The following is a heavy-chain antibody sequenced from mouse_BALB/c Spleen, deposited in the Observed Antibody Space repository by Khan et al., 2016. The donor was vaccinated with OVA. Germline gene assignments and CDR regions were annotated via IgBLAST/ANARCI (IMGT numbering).Heavy chain of an antibody. CDR2: INQDRSPI. V-gene: IGHV4-1*02. CDR3: ARPYRYDGRAWFAY. Sequence: EVKLLESGGGLVQPGGSLKLSCAASGFDFSRYWMSWVRQAPGKGLEWIGEINQDRSPINYTQSLKDKLIISRDNSKNTLYLQRSKVRSEDTALYYCARPYRYDGRAWFAYWGQGTLVTVSA. CDR1: GFDFSRYW. J-gene: IGHJ3*01. D-gene: IGHD2-14*01.